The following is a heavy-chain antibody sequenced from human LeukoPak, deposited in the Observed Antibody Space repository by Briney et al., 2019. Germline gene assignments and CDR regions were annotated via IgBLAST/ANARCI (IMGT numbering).Heavy chain of an antibody. CDR2: IHSDGSDT. CDR3: ARDRDHSNNWYIFLDY. CDR1: GFIFSSYW. Sequence: GGSLRLSCAASGFIFSSYWMHWVRQAPGKGLVWVSRIHSDGSDTTYADSVKGRFTISRDNAKNTLYLQMNSLRDEETAVYYCARDRDHSNNWYIFLDYWGQGTLVTVSS. D-gene: IGHD6-13*01. J-gene: IGHJ4*02. V-gene: IGHV3-74*01.